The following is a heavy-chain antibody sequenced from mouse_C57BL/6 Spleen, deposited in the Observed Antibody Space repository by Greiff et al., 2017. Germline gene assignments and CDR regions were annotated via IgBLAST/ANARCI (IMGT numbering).Heavy chain of an antibody. J-gene: IGHJ1*03. CDR2: ISDGGSYT. CDR3: AREYFDV. CDR1: GFTFSSYA. Sequence: EVHLVESGGGLVKPGGSLKLSCAASGFTFSSYAMSWVRQTPEKRLEWVATISDGGSYTYYPDNVKGRVTISRDNAKNNLYLQMSHLKSEDTAMYYCAREYFDVWGTGTTVTVSS. V-gene: IGHV5-4*01.